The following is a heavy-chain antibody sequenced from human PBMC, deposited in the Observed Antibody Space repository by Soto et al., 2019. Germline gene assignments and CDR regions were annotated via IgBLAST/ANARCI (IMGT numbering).Heavy chain of an antibody. Sequence: GEPLEISWQGSGYSFDHYWNGWVRQMPGKDLEWMGIIYPGDSDTRYSPSFQGQVTISADKSLRTAYLQWTSLKASDTALYYCARTRSFTLGFYYDGMDVWGQGTTVTVSS. CDR1: GYSFDHYW. D-gene: IGHD6-6*01. CDR3: ARTRSFTLGFYYDGMDV. V-gene: IGHV5-51*01. CDR2: IYPGDSDT. J-gene: IGHJ6*02.